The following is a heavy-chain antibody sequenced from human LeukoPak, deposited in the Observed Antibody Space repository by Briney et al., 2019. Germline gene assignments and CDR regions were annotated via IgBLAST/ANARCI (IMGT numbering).Heavy chain of an antibody. CDR2: IYPGDSDT. D-gene: IGHD1-7*01. CDR1: GYIFTSNW. Sequence: NHGESLRISCKGSGYIFTSNWIAWVRQMPGKGLEWMGIIYPGDSDTRYGPSFQGQVTISVDKSISTAYLQWSSLKASDSAMYYCAREGTTGGYYDYWGQGTQVTVSS. J-gene: IGHJ4*02. V-gene: IGHV5-51*01. CDR3: AREGTTGGYYDY.